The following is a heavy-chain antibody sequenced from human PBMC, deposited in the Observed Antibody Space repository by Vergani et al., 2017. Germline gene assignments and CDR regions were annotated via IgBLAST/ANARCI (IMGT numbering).Heavy chain of an antibody. Sequence: QLQLQESGPGLVKPSETLSLTCTVSGGSISSSSYYWGWIRQPPGKGLEWIWSIYHSGSTYYNPSLKSRVTISVDTSKNQFSLKLSSVTAADTAVYYCARPREVAATSGAFDIWGQGTMVTVSS. CDR2: IYHSGST. D-gene: IGHD2-15*01. V-gene: IGHV4-39*07. CDR1: GGSISSSSYY. J-gene: IGHJ3*02. CDR3: ARPREVAATSGAFDI.